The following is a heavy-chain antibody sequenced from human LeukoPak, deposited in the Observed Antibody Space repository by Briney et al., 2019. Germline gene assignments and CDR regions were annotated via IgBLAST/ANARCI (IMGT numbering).Heavy chain of an antibody. V-gene: IGHV1-24*01. CDR2: FDPEDGET. CDR3: ATGDTAMPKD. J-gene: IGHJ4*02. D-gene: IGHD5-18*01. Sequence: ASVKVSCKASGGTFSSYAISWVRQAPGQGLEWMGGFDPEDGETIYAQKFQGRITMTEDTSTDTAYMELSSLRSEDTAVYYCATGDTAMPKDWGQGTLVTVSS. CDR1: GGTFSSYA.